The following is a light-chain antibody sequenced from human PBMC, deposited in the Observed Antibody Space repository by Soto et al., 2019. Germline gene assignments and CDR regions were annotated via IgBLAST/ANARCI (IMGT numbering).Light chain of an antibody. Sequence: QSVLTQPPSASGSPGQSVTISCTGTSSDVGGYNYVSWYQQHPCKVPKLMVYEVNKRRSGVPDRVSGSKSGNTASLTVSGLQAEDEADYYCTSYAGGNNVFGTGTKLTVL. V-gene: IGLV2-8*01. CDR2: EVN. CDR1: SSDVGGYNY. J-gene: IGLJ1*01. CDR3: TSYAGGNNV.